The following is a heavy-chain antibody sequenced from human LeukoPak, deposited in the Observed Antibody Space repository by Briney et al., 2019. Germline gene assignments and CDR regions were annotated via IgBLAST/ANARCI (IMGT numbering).Heavy chain of an antibody. J-gene: IGHJ6*02. V-gene: IGHV3-30-3*01. CDR1: GFTFSSYA. Sequence: GGSLRLSCAASGFTFSSYAMHWVRQAPGKGLEWVAVISYDGSNKYYGNSVKGRFTISRDSSKNTLYLQMNSLRAGDTAVYYCARDVSAYYPTDFYYYGVDVWGQGTTVTVSS. D-gene: IGHD3-22*01. CDR3: ARDVSAYYPTDFYYYGVDV. CDR2: ISYDGSNK.